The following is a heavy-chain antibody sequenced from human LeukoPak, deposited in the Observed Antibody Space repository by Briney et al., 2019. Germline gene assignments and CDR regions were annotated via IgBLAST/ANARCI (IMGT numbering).Heavy chain of an antibody. D-gene: IGHD6-13*01. CDR2: ISGSGGST. CDR1: GFTFSSYA. CDR3: ARRGGSSWSSFDF. J-gene: IGHJ4*02. V-gene: IGHV3-23*01. Sequence: GGSLRLSCAASGFTFSSYAMSWVRQAPGKGLEWVSAISGSGGSTYYADSVKGRFTISRDNSKNTLYLQMNSLRAEDTAVYYCARRGGSSWSSFDFWGQGTLVGVSS.